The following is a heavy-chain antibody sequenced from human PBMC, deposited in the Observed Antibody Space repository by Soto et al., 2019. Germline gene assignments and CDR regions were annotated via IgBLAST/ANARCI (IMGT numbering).Heavy chain of an antibody. Sequence: QVQLVESGGGVVQPGRSLRLSCAASGFTFSSYGMHWVRKAPGKGLEWVAVIWYDGSNKYYADSVKGRFTISRDNSKNTLYLQMNSLRAEDTAVYYCAREGGLGSSSWPCFDYWGQGTLVTVSS. J-gene: IGHJ4*02. CDR3: AREGGLGSSSWPCFDY. CDR2: IWYDGSNK. V-gene: IGHV3-33*01. D-gene: IGHD6-13*01. CDR1: GFTFSSYG.